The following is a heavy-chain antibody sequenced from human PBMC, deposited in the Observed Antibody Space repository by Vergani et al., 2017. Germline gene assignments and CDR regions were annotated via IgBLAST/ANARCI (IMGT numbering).Heavy chain of an antibody. CDR1: GYTFTGYY. D-gene: IGHD3-22*01. CDR3: ARAREGGYYDSSVSAFDI. J-gene: IGHJ3*02. V-gene: IGHV1-2*04. Sequence: QVQLVQSGAEVKKPGASVKVSCKASGYTFTGYYMHWVRQAPGQGLEWMGWINPNSGGTNYAQKFQGWVTMTRETSISTAYMELSRLRSDDTAVYYCARAREGGYYDSSVSAFDIWGQGTMVTVSS. CDR2: INPNSGGT.